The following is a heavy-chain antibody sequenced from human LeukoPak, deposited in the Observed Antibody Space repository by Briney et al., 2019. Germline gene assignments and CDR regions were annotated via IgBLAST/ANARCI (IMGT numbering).Heavy chain of an antibody. CDR2: ISSSGSTI. Sequence: TGGSLRLSCAASGFTFSSYEMNWVRQAPGKGLERVSLISSSGSTIYYVDSVKGRFTLSRDNAKKSLYLQMNSLRAEDTAVYYCARVGTSGPADGFDIWGQGTMVTVSS. D-gene: IGHD2-8*01. CDR1: GFTFSSYE. J-gene: IGHJ3*02. V-gene: IGHV3-48*03. CDR3: ARVGTSGPADGFDI.